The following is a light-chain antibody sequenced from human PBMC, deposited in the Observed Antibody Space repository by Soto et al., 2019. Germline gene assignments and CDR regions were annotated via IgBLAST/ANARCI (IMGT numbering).Light chain of an antibody. Sequence: EIVMTQSPATLSVSPGEGATLSCRASQSVGRDLAWYQQKPSQAPRLLIYGASTRATGIPARFTGSGSGTEFTLAINSLQSEGFAVYWCQQYNTWPPTFGPGTTVDIK. CDR3: QQYNTWPPT. V-gene: IGKV3-15*01. J-gene: IGKJ3*01. CDR1: QSVGRD. CDR2: GAS.